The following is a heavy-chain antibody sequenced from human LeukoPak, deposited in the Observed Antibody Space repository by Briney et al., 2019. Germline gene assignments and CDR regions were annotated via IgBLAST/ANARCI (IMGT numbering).Heavy chain of an antibody. CDR3: ARGGIVVAPAAIGQEPGFDY. CDR1: GGSFSGYY. CDR2: INHSGST. Sequence: PSETLSLTCAVYGGSFSGYYWSWIRQPPGKGLEWIGEINHSGSTNYNPSLKSRVTMSVDTSKNQFSLKLSSVTAADTAVYYCARGGIVVAPAAIGQEPGFDYWGQGTLVTVSS. D-gene: IGHD2-2*01. J-gene: IGHJ4*02. V-gene: IGHV4-34*01.